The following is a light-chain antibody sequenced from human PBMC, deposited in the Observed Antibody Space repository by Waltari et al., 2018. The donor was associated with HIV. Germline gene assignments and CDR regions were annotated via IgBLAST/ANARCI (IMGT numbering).Light chain of an antibody. Sequence: QSVLTQPPSVSGTPGQRVTISCSVGSSHLGSNPVTWYQHLPGAAPKVLIYTDDTRPSGVPDRFSGSKSGTSASLAIIGLQSEDEAVYYCAAWDDSLDHVFGTGTKVSLL. CDR1: SSHLGSNP. CDR2: TDD. CDR3: AAWDDSLDHV. V-gene: IGLV1-44*01. J-gene: IGLJ1*01.